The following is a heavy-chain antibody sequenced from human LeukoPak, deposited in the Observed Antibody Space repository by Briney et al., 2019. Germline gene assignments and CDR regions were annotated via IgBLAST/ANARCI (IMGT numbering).Heavy chain of an antibody. Sequence: GGSLRLSCVASGFNFSSFWMSWVRQAPGKGLEWVANVNQDGTEKYYVDSVKGRFTISGDNAKNSLYLQMSSLRAEDTAVYYCAKTFPYCSGGSCYFDYWGQGTLVTVSS. D-gene: IGHD2-15*01. CDR3: AKTFPYCSGGSCYFDY. CDR1: GFNFSSFW. J-gene: IGHJ4*02. V-gene: IGHV3-7*03. CDR2: VNQDGTEK.